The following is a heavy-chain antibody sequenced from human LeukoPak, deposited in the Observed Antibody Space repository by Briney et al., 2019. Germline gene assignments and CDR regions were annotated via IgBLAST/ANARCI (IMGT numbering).Heavy chain of an antibody. J-gene: IGHJ4*02. CDR3: ASIPRIVGATEAYFDY. Sequence: SETLSLTCTVSGGSISSYYWSWIRQPPGKGLEWIGYIYYSGNTNYNPPLKSRVTISVDTSKSQFSLKLSSVTAADTAVYYCASIPRIVGATEAYFDYWGQGTLVTVSS. D-gene: IGHD1-26*01. CDR2: IYYSGNT. CDR1: GGSISSYY. V-gene: IGHV4-59*01.